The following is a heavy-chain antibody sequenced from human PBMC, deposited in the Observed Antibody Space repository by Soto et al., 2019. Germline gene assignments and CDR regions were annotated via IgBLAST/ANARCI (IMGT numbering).Heavy chain of an antibody. J-gene: IGHJ4*02. D-gene: IGHD1-26*01. V-gene: IGHV4-61*01. CDR3: ARGSGSYCAY. Sequence: QVQLQESGPGLVKPSETLSLTCTVSGASVSSGTYYWSWIRQPPGKGLECIGYISYSGSTNYNPSLKSRVTISIDTSKNQFALKLSSVTAADTAVYYCARGSGSYCAYCGQGTLVTVSS. CDR1: GASVSSGTYY. CDR2: ISYSGST.